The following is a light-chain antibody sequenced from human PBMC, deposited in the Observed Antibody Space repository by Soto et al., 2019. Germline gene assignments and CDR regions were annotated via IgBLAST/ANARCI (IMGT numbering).Light chain of an antibody. J-gene: IGLJ3*02. V-gene: IGLV2-23*02. Sequence: QSALTQPASVSGSPGQSITISCTGTSSDVGSYNLVSWYQQHPGKAPKLMIYEVSKRPSGVSNRFSGPKSGNTASLTISGLQAEDEADYYCCSYAGSSTFEKVFGGGTKLTVL. CDR3: CSYAGSSTFEKV. CDR2: EVS. CDR1: SSDVGSYNL.